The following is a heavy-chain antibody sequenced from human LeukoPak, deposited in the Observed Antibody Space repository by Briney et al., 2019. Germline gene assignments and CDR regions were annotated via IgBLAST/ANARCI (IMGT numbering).Heavy chain of an antibody. J-gene: IGHJ4*02. CDR1: GGSISSYY. D-gene: IGHD6-19*01. CDR2: LYYRGST. Sequence: SETLSLTCTVSGGSISSYYWNWIRQPPGKGLEWIAFLYYRGSTNYNPSLESRVTISVDTSKNQFSLKLSSVTAADTAVYYCARAGSGWSFDYWGQGALVTVSS. V-gene: IGHV4-59*01. CDR3: ARAGSGWSFDY.